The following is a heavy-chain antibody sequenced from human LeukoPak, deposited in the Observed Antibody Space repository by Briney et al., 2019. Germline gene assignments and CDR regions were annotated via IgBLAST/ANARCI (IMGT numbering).Heavy chain of an antibody. Sequence: SETLSLTCTVSGGSISSYYWSWIRRPAGKGLEWIGRIYTSGSTNYNPSLKSRLTISLDTSRSQFSLRLTSVTAADTAVYYCARQPSGNYGKSGYYPYYVDYWGQGTLVTVSS. CDR2: IYTSGST. CDR3: ARQPSGNYGKSGYYPYYVDY. V-gene: IGHV4-4*07. J-gene: IGHJ4*02. D-gene: IGHD3-22*01. CDR1: GGSISSYY.